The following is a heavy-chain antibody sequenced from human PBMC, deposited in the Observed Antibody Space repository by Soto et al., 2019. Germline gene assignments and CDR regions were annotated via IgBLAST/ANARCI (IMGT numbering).Heavy chain of an antibody. CDR3: ARDNGGGGGVVVPYYYYYGMDV. V-gene: IGHV4-59*01. Sequence: PSETLSLTCAVYGGSFSGYYWTWIRQPPGKGLEWIGYIYYSGSTNYNPSLKSRVTISVDTSKNQFSLKLSSVTAADTAVYYCARDNGGGGGVVVPYYYYYGMDVWGQGTTVTVSS. J-gene: IGHJ6*02. D-gene: IGHD2-2*01. CDR2: IYYSGST. CDR1: GGSFSGYY.